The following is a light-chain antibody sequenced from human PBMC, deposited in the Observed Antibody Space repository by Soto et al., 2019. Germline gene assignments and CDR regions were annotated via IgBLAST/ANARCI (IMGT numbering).Light chain of an antibody. CDR1: HSLTNNY. CDR2: GSS. J-gene: IGKJ2*01. CDR3: QQYGSSPPYT. V-gene: IGKV3-20*01. Sequence: EVVLTQSPGTLSLSPGERATLSCRASHSLTNNYLAWYQQKPGQAPRLLIFGSSDRATGIPDRFSGSGSGTDFTLTFSRLEPEDFAVYYCQQYGSSPPYTFGQGTKLEIK.